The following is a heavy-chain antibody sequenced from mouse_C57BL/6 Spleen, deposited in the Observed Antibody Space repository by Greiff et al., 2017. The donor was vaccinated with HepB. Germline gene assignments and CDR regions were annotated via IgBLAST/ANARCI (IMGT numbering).Heavy chain of an antibody. CDR1: GYTFTSYW. Sequence: QVHVKQPGAELVRPGSSVKLSCKASGYTFTSYWMHWVKQRPIQGLEWIGNIDPSDSETHYNQKFKDKATLTVDKSSSTAYMQLSSLTSEDSAVYYCATFRGFADWGQGTLVTVAA. V-gene: IGHV1-52*01. CDR2: IDPSDSET. D-gene: IGHD3-3*01. CDR3: ATFRGFAD. J-gene: IGHJ3*01.